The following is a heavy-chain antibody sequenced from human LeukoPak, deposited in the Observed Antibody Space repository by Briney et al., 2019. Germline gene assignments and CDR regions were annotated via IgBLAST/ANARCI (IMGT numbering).Heavy chain of an antibody. Sequence: GGSLRLSCAASGFTFSSYPMHWVRLAPGKGLEYVSGITYNGGSTYYANSVKGRFTISRDNSKNTLYLQVGSLRAEDMAVYYCGRGRYCTNGVCQYFDYWGQGTQVTVSS. CDR2: ITYNGGST. D-gene: IGHD2-8*01. J-gene: IGHJ4*02. V-gene: IGHV3-64*01. CDR3: GRGRYCTNGVCQYFDY. CDR1: GFTFSSYP.